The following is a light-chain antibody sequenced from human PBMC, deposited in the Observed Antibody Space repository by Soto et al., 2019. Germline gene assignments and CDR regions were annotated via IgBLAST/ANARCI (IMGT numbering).Light chain of an antibody. CDR1: SSDVGAYNY. Sequence: QSALTQPPSASGSPGQSVTISCTGTSSDVGAYNYVSWYQQHPGKAPKLMISEVTKRPSGVPDRFSGSKSGNTASLTVSGLQAEDEADYFCISHACRNNFFYVLGTGTKVTVL. CDR2: EVT. J-gene: IGLJ1*01. CDR3: ISHACRNNFFYV. V-gene: IGLV2-8*01.